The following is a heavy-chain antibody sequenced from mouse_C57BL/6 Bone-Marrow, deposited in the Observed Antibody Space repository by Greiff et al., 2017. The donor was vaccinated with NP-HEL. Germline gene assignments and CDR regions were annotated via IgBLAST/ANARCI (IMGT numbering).Heavy chain of an antibody. D-gene: IGHD1-1*01. Sequence: QVQLQQPGAELVRPGSSVKLSCKASGYTFTSYWMDWVKQRPGQGLEWIGNIYPSDSETHYNQKFKDKATLTVDKSSSTAYMQLSSLTSEDSAVYYCARRKFITTVGPFADWGQGTLVTVSA. J-gene: IGHJ3*01. CDR2: IYPSDSET. CDR3: ARRKFITTVGPFAD. CDR1: GYTFTSYW. V-gene: IGHV1-61*01.